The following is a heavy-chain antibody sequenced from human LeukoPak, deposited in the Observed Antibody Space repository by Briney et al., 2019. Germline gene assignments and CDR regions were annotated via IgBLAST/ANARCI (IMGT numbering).Heavy chain of an antibody. D-gene: IGHD3-22*01. CDR1: GFTFSSYA. CDR2: ISGSGGGT. J-gene: IGHJ4*02. V-gene: IGHV3-23*01. CDR3: AREREMYDSSGYYSGN. Sequence: GGSLRLSCAASGFTFSSYAMSWVRQAPGKGLEWVSAISGSGGGTYYADSVKGRFTISRDNSKNTLYLQMNSLRAEDTAVYYCAREREMYDSSGYYSGNWGQGTLVTVSS.